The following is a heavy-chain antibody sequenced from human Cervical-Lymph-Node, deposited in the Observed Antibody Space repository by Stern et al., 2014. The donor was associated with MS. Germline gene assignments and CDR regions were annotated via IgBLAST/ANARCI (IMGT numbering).Heavy chain of an antibody. CDR1: GYTFIRYY. CDR2: VNANGGSA. CDR3: ATLYDSSGNYGMEV. J-gene: IGHJ6*02. Sequence: VQLLESGAQVKKPGASVKVSCKGSGYTFIRYYIHWVRQAPGQGLEWMGIVNANGGSARYAQKFQGRVPMASDTSTSTVSMELSSLRSEDTAVYYCATLYDSSGNYGMEVWGQGTTVIVSS. V-gene: IGHV1-46*01. D-gene: IGHD5/OR15-5a*01.